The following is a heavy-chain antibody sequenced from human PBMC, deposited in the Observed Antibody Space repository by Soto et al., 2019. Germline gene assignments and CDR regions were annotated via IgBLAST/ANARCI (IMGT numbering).Heavy chain of an antibody. CDR3: ARGYGSGSYRASYYYYGMDV. CDR1: GGSISSYY. J-gene: IGHJ6*02. Sequence: SETLSLTCTVSGGSISSYYWSWIRQPPGKGLEWIGYIYYSGSTNYNPSLKSRVTISVDTSKNQFSLKLSSVTAADTAVYYCARGYGSGSYRASYYYYGMDVWGQGTTVTVSS. D-gene: IGHD3-10*01. V-gene: IGHV4-59*12. CDR2: IYYSGST.